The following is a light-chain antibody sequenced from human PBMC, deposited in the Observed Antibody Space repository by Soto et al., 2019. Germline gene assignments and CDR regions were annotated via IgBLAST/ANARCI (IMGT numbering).Light chain of an antibody. Sequence: EIVLTQSPGSLSLSPGERATLSCRASQSVSSTFFAWYQQRPGQAPRLLMYGASSRATGIPARFSGSGSGTDFTLTISRLEPEDFAVYYCQQFGSSVTFGQGTKVEIK. CDR1: QSVSSTF. CDR3: QQFGSSVT. CDR2: GAS. V-gene: IGKV3-20*01. J-gene: IGKJ1*01.